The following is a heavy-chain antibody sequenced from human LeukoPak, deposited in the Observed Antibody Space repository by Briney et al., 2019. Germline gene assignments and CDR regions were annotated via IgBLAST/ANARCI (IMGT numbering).Heavy chain of an antibody. CDR1: GGSISSYY. V-gene: IGHV4-59*01. Sequence: SETLSLTCAVSGGSISSYYWSWIRQPPGRGLEWIGYIYYSGSTNYNPSLKSRVTISVDTSKNQFSLKLSSVTAADTAVYYCAREGPYSYGRGWFDPWGQGTLVTVSS. J-gene: IGHJ5*02. CDR2: IYYSGST. D-gene: IGHD5-18*01. CDR3: AREGPYSYGRGWFDP.